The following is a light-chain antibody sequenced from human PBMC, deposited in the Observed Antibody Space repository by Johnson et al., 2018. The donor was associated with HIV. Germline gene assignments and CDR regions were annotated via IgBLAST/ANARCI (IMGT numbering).Light chain of an antibody. Sequence: QSVLTQPPSVSAAPGQKVTISCSGSSSNIGNNYVSWYQQLPGTAPKLLICENNTRPSGIHDRFSGSQSGTSATLGITALQTGDEADYYCGTWDSSLSAGGVFGTGTKVTVL. CDR2: ENN. CDR1: SSNIGNNY. V-gene: IGLV1-51*02. J-gene: IGLJ1*01. CDR3: GTWDSSLSAGGV.